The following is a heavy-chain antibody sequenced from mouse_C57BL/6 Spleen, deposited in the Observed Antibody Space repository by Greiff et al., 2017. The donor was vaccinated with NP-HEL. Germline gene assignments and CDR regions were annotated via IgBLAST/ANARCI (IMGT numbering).Heavy chain of an antibody. CDR3: ARQGYYGNYEGFDY. J-gene: IGHJ2*01. V-gene: IGHV14-3*01. CDR1: GFNIKNTY. CDR2: IDPANGNT. D-gene: IGHD2-1*01. Sequence: EVMLVESVAELVRPGASVKLSCTASGFNIKNTYMHWVKQRPEQGLEWIGRIDPANGNTKYAPKFQGKATITADTSSNTAYLQLSSLTSEDTAIYYCARQGYYGNYEGFDYWGQGTTLTVSS.